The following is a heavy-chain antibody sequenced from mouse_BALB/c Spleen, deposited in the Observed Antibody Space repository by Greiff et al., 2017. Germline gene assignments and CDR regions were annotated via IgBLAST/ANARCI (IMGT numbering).Heavy chain of an antibody. CDR1: GYSFTGYF. CDR2: INPYNGDT. Sequence: EVQLQQSGPELVKPGASVKISCKASGYSFTGYFMNWVMQSHGKSLEWIGRINPYNGDTFYNQKFKGKATLTVDKSSSTAHMELRSLASEDSAVYYCARDYGNFDYWGQGTTLKVSS. J-gene: IGHJ2*01. V-gene: IGHV1-20*02. CDR3: ARDYGNFDY. D-gene: IGHD1-1*01.